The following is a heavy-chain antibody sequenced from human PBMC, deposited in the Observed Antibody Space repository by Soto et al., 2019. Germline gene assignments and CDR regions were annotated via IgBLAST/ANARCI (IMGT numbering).Heavy chain of an antibody. D-gene: IGHD3-10*01. CDR3: ASELGDYYYGMDV. J-gene: IGHJ6*02. CDR2: IYSGGST. CDR1: GFTVSSNY. Sequence: EVQLVETGGGLIQPGGSLRLSCAASGFTVSSNYMSWVRQAPGKGLEWVSVIYSGGSTYYADSVKGRFTISRDNYNNTLYHQMHSLRAEDTAVYYCASELGDYYYGMDVWGQGTTVTLSS. V-gene: IGHV3-53*02.